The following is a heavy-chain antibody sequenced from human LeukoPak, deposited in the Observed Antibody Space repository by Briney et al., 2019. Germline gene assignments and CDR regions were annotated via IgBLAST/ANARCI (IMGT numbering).Heavy chain of an antibody. D-gene: IGHD3-10*01. CDR3: ARGSVWFGELLQDFDY. CDR1: GCTFSSYS. Sequence: GGSLRLSCAASGCTFSSYSMNWVRQAPGKGLEWVSSISSSSSYIYYADSVKGRFTISRDNAKNSLYLQMNSLRAEDTAVYYCARGSVWFGELLQDFDYWGQGTLVTVSS. CDR2: ISSSSSYI. V-gene: IGHV3-21*01. J-gene: IGHJ4*02.